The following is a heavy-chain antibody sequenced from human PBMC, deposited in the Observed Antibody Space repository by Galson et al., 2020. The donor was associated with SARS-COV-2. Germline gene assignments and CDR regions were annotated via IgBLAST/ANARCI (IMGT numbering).Heavy chain of an antibody. CDR2: IYYSGST. Sequence: ETSETLSLTCTVSGGSISSYYWSWIRQPPGKGLEWIGYIYYSGSTNYNPSLKSRVTISVDTSKNQFSLKLSSVTAADTAVDYCARGLVGATKAGWWDPWGQGTLGAVCS. J-gene: IGHJ5*02. V-gene: IGHV4-59*01. CDR3: ARGLVGATKAGWWDP. CDR1: GGSISSYY. D-gene: IGHD1-26*01.